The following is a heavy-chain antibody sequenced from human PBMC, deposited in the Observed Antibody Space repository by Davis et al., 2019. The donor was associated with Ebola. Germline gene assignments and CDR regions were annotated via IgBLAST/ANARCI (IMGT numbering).Heavy chain of an antibody. Sequence: MPSETLSLTCTVSGGSVSRSTFYWGWIRQSPGKGLEWIGSVFYSGSTYYKPSLRSRVTISVDTSKNQFSLELTSLTAADTAVYSCARLFTGYGGKIEYWGQGILVTVSS. CDR3: ARLFTGYGGKIEY. J-gene: IGHJ4*02. D-gene: IGHD3-9*01. CDR2: VFYSGST. V-gene: IGHV4-39*01. CDR1: GGSVSRSTFY.